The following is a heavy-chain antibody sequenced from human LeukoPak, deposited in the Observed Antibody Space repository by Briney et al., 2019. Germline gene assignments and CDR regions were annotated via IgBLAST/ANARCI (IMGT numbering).Heavy chain of an antibody. Sequence: GGSLRLSCTPSGFTFSSHAMSWVRQGPGKGLEWVAVISDDESNKYYADSAKGRLTISRDNSKNTLYLQMNSLRAEDTAVYYCARGYDSSGYYYFDYWGQGTLVTVSS. J-gene: IGHJ4*02. CDR3: ARGYDSSGYYYFDY. D-gene: IGHD3-22*01. CDR1: GFTFSSHA. V-gene: IGHV3-30-3*01. CDR2: ISDDESNK.